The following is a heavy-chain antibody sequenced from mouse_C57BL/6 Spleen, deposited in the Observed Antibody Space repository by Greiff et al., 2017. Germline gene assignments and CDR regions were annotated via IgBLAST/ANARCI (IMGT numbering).Heavy chain of an antibody. D-gene: IGHD1-1*01. CDR2: ISSGGSYT. J-gene: IGHJ1*03. Sequence: EVHLVESGGDLVKPGGSLKLSCAASGFTFSSYGMSWVRQTPDKRLEWVATISSGGSYTYYPDRVKGRFTISRDNAKNTLYLQMSSLKSEDTAMYYCASQALHYYGSSYGYFDVWGTGTTVTVSS. V-gene: IGHV5-6*01. CDR1: GFTFSSYG. CDR3: ASQALHYYGSSYGYFDV.